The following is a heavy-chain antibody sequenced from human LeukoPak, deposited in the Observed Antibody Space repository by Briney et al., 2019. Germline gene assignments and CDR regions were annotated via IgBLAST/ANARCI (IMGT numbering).Heavy chain of an antibody. CDR2: ISYDGSNK. Sequence: PGGSLRLSCAASGFTFSSYAMHWVRQAPGKGLEWVAVISYDGSNKYYADSVKGRFTISRDNSKNTLYLQMNSLRAEDTAVYYCARDPVATINYFDYWGQGTLATVSS. V-gene: IGHV3-30*04. J-gene: IGHJ4*02. CDR1: GFTFSSYA. CDR3: ARDPVATINYFDY. D-gene: IGHD5-12*01.